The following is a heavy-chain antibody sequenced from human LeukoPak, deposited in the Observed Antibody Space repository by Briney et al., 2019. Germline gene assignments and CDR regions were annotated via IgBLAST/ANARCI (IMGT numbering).Heavy chain of an antibody. J-gene: IGHJ4*02. CDR3: AGANFLYCSSSTCLFDY. D-gene: IGHD2-2*01. CDR1: GYTFTHYY. V-gene: IGHV1-2*02. CDR2: INPNDGDT. Sequence: ASVKVSCKASGYTFTHYYMHWVRQAPGQGFEWMGWINPNDGDTNYAQKFQGRATMTRDTSISTAHMEVSRLRSDDPAVYYCAGANFLYCSSSTCLFDYWGQGTLVTVSS.